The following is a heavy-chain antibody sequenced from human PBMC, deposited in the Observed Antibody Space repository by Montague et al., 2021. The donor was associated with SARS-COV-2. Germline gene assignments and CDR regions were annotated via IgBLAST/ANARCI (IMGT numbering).Heavy chain of an antibody. J-gene: IGHJ4*02. Sequence: SETLSLTCAVYGGSFSGYYWSWIRQPAGKGLEWIGHIYSTVITNYNPSLKSRVTISVDLSKNQFSLKMTSVTAADTAFYYCARVDSSGPGEYWGQGILVSVSS. D-gene: IGHD3-22*01. CDR1: GGSFSGYY. CDR2: IYSTVIT. V-gene: IGHV4-59*10. CDR3: ARVDSSGPGEY.